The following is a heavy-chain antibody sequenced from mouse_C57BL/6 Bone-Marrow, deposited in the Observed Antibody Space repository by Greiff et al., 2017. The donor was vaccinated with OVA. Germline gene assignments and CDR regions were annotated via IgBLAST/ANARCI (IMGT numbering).Heavy chain of an antibody. CDR2: IYPGSGST. Sequence: QVQLQQPGAELVKPGASVKMSCKASGYTFTSYWITWVKQRPGQGLEWIGDIYPGSGSTNYNEKFKSKATLTVDTSSSTAYMQLSSLTSEASAVYYGARAGDGYYVRFDYWGQGTTLTVSS. CDR1: GYTFTSYW. V-gene: IGHV1-55*01. CDR3: ARAGDGYYVRFDY. D-gene: IGHD2-3*01. J-gene: IGHJ2*01.